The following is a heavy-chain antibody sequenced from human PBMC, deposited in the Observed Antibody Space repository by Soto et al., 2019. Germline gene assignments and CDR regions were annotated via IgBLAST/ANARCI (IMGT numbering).Heavy chain of an antibody. CDR3: AKEDRDYGSGSYYSVPYYFDY. V-gene: IGHV3-30*18. D-gene: IGHD3-10*01. CDR2: ISYDGSNK. Sequence: GGSLRLSCAASGFTFSSYGMHWVRQAPGKGLEWVAVISYDGSNKYYADSVKGRFTISRDNSKNTLYLQMNSLRAEDTAVYYCAKEDRDYGSGSYYSVPYYFDYWGQGTLVTVSS. J-gene: IGHJ4*02. CDR1: GFTFSSYG.